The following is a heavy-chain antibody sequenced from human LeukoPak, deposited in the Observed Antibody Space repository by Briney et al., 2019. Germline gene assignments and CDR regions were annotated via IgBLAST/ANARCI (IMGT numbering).Heavy chain of an antibody. Sequence: PGGSLRLSCAASGFTFNSYSMNCVRQAPGKELEWVSSISSRSSYTYYTDSVKGRFTISRDNAKNSLHLQMNSLRAEDTALYYCARGSTGGYSGYDATRKYFDYWGQGTLVTVSS. CDR2: ISSRSSYT. V-gene: IGHV3-21*01. CDR3: ARGSTGGYSGYDATRKYFDY. J-gene: IGHJ4*02. D-gene: IGHD5-12*01. CDR1: GFTFNSYS.